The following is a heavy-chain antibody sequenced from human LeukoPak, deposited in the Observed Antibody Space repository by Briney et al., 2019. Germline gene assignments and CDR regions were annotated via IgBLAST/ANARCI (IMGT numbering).Heavy chain of an antibody. CDR2: IKQDGSEK. Sequence: QPGGSLRLSCAASGFTFSSYWMSWVRQAPGKGLEWVANIKQDGSEKYYVDPVKGRFTISRDNAKNSLYLQMNSLRAEDTAVYYCARDQFSSGWYNYYYYYMDVWGKGTTVTVSS. CDR1: GFTFSSYW. D-gene: IGHD6-19*01. V-gene: IGHV3-7*01. CDR3: ARDQFSSGWYNYYYYYMDV. J-gene: IGHJ6*03.